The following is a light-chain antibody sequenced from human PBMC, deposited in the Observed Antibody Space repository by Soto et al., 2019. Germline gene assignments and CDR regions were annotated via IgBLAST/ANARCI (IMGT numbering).Light chain of an antibody. J-gene: IGKJ2*01. V-gene: IGKV3-20*01. CDR3: QQYVSSPYT. CDR1: QTVSSGH. Sequence: EVVLTQSPATLSLSPGERATLSCRASQTVSSGHLAWYQQIPGQAPRLLISGGTSSAPGITDRFSGSGSATDFTLTVSRLEPEDFAVYYCQQYVSSPYTFGQGTKVDIK. CDR2: GGT.